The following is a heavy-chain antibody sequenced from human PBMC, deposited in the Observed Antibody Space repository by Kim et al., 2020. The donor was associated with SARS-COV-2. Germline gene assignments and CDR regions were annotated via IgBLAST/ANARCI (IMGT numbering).Heavy chain of an antibody. J-gene: IGHJ4*02. CDR2: ISWNSGSI. Sequence: GGSLRLSCAASGFTFDDYAMHWVRQAPGKGLEWVSGISWNSGSIGYADSVKGRFTISRDNDKNSLYLQMNSLRAEDTALYYCAKASWGMVRGVISSNHIDYWGQGTLVTVSS. V-gene: IGHV3-9*01. CDR3: AKASWGMVRGVISSNHIDY. D-gene: IGHD3-10*01. CDR1: GFTFDDYA.